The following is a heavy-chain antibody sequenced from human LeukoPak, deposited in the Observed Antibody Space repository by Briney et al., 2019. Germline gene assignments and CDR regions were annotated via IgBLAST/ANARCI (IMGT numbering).Heavy chain of an antibody. CDR3: GRVYSGYDSFFDY. CDR1: GFTFSSYW. CDR2: IKQDGSEK. Sequence: PGGSLRLSCAAYGFTFSSYWMSWVRQAPGKGLEWVANIKQDGSEKYYVDSVKGRFTISRDNAKNSLYLQMNSLRAEDTAVNYCGRVYSGYDSFFDYWGQGTLVTVSS. V-gene: IGHV3-7*01. D-gene: IGHD5-12*01. J-gene: IGHJ4*02.